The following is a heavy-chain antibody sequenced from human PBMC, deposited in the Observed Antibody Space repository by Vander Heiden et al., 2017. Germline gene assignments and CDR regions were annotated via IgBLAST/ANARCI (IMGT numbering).Heavy chain of an antibody. Sequence: QVQLQQWGAGRLKPSETLSLNCAVYGGSFSGYYWSWIRQPPGKGLEWIWAINDSGSTNYNPSLKSRVTISLDTSKHQFSLKLSSVTAADTAVYYCAREGKAGSKVWFDPWGHGTLVTVSS. CDR2: INDSGST. CDR1: GGSFSGYY. D-gene: IGHD6-19*01. J-gene: IGHJ5*02. CDR3: AREGKAGSKVWFDP. V-gene: IGHV4-34*01.